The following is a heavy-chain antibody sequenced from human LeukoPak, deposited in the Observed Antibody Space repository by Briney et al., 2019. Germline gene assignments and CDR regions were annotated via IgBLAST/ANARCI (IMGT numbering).Heavy chain of an antibody. Sequence: ASVKFSCKPSGYTFTGYYMHWGRQAPGQGLEWMGWINPNSGGTNYAQKFQGRVTMTRDTSISTAYMELSRLRSDDTAVYYCARLSSQRDYWGQGTLVTVSS. V-gene: IGHV1-2*02. J-gene: IGHJ4*02. CDR1: GYTFTGYY. CDR3: ARLSSQRDY. CDR2: INPNSGGT.